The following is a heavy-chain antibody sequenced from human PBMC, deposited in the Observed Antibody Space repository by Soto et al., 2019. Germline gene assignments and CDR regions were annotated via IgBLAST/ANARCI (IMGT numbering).Heavy chain of an antibody. J-gene: IGHJ6*02. V-gene: IGHV1-8*01. D-gene: IGHD1-1*01. CDR3: ATERTGTTSMDV. CDR2: MNPNSGNT. CDR1: GYTFTSYD. Sequence: QVQLVQSGAEVKKPGASVKVSCKASGYTFTSYDMNWVRQATGQGLEWMGWMNPNSGNTGYAQKFQGSVTMTRNTSISTAYMELSSLRSEATAVYYCATERTGTTSMDVWSQGTTVTVSS.